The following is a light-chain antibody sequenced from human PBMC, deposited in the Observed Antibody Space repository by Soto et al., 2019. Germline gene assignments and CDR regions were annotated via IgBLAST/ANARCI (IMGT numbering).Light chain of an antibody. CDR1: SGSIASNY. V-gene: IGLV6-57*02. Sequence: NFMLTQPHSVSESPGKTVTLSCTGSSGSIASNYVQWYQQRPVSAPTVVIYAEDQRPSGVPDRFSGSIDRSSNFSSLTISGLRTEDEAYYFCQFYVSLTRDLGTGTKLTVL. CDR3: QFYVSLTRD. J-gene: IGLJ1*01. CDR2: AED.